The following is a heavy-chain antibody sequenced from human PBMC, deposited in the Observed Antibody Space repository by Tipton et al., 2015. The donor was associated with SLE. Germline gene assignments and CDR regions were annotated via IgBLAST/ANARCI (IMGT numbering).Heavy chain of an antibody. Sequence: TLSLTCIVSGDSLSSSYWSWIRQPAGKGLEWIGRIYTSGATDDNPSLKSRVTMSVDMSKNHFSLERRSVTAADTAVYYCARRDSPKWFDPWGQGTLVTVSS. V-gene: IGHV4-4*07. D-gene: IGHD5-18*01. CDR3: ARRDSPKWFDP. J-gene: IGHJ5*02. CDR1: GDSLSSSY. CDR2: IYTSGAT.